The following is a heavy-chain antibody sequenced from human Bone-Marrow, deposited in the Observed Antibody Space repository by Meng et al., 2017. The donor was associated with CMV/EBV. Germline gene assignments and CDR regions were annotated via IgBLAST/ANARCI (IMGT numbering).Heavy chain of an antibody. D-gene: IGHD1-1*01. CDR3: ARAWGEGGRGTTGTTRSYYYGMDV. V-gene: IGHV3-48*03. Sequence: GSLRLSCAASGFTFSGFEMIWVRQAPGKGLEWASGICSIATILYYGDSVKGRIIFSRDNAKNSLYLQMNSLRAEDTAVYYCARAWGEGGRGTTGTTRSYYYGMDVWGQGTTVTVSS. J-gene: IGHJ6*02. CDR2: ICSIATIL. CDR1: GFTFSGFE.